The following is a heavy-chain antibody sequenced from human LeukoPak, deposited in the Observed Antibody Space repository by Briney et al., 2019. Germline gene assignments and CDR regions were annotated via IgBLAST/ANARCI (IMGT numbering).Heavy chain of an antibody. CDR2: IYYSGST. J-gene: IGHJ4*02. V-gene: IGHV4-39*07. CDR3: ARASGRYFDWLQGPFDY. Sequence: SETLSLTCTVSGGSISHMNYYWGWLRQPPGKGLEWIGSIYYSGSTYYNRSLKSRVTISLDTSKNRFSLILTSVTAADTAVYYCARASGRYFDWLQGPFDYWGQGSPVSVSS. D-gene: IGHD3-9*01. CDR1: GGSISHMNYY.